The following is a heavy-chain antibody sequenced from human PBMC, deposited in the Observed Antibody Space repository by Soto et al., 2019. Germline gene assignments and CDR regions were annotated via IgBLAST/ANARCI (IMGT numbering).Heavy chain of an antibody. CDR2: VGGSGYGT. V-gene: IGHV3-23*01. D-gene: IGHD2-21*02. Sequence: GRPLRPSCAAPGFTFRTSTMTWFRQAPEKGLEWVSCVGGSGYGTYYAHSVKGQFTISRDNSENTLYLQMNSLRAEDTAIYYCAKAREVTLVRISLAQWGQGTQVTVSS. CDR3: AKAREVTLVRISLAQ. J-gene: IGHJ4*02. CDR1: GFTFRTST.